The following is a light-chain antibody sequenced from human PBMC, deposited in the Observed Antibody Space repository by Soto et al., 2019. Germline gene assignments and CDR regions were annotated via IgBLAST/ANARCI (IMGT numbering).Light chain of an antibody. Sequence: DIVMTQTPPSLSVTPGRPASISCNSSQSLVGSDRKTDLSWYVQKAGQSPQILIYEVSKRFPGVTDRCTGSGSATDFTLTIIRLAAEDVGIYYCMQSADLPLTFGPGTKVDI. J-gene: IGKJ3*01. CDR1: QSLVGSDRKTD. CDR3: MQSADLPLT. V-gene: IGKV2D-29*02. CDR2: EVS.